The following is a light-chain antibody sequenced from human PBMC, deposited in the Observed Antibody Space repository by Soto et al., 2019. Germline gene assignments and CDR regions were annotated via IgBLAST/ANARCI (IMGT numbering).Light chain of an antibody. J-gene: IGKJ4*01. CDR3: QQYRTLPLT. CDR1: QSVSSSY. CDR2: GAS. Sequence: EVVLTQSPASLSLSPGESATLSCRTSQSVSSSYLAWYQQKPGQAPRLLIYGASFKATGIPDRFSGSGFGTEFTLSISRLEPEDFALYYCQQYRTLPLTFGGGTRVESK. V-gene: IGKV3-20*01.